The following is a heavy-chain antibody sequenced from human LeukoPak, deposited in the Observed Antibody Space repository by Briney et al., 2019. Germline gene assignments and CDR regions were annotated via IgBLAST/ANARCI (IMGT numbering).Heavy chain of an antibody. CDR3: ASAVTTYSFDY. Sequence: GESLKISCKGPGYSFTSYWIGWARQMPGKGLEWMGIIYPGDSDTRYSPSFQGQVTISADKSISTAYLQWSSLKASDTAMYYCASAVTTYSFDYWGQGTLVTVSS. J-gene: IGHJ4*02. CDR2: IYPGDSDT. D-gene: IGHD4-17*01. CDR1: GYSFTSYW. V-gene: IGHV5-51*01.